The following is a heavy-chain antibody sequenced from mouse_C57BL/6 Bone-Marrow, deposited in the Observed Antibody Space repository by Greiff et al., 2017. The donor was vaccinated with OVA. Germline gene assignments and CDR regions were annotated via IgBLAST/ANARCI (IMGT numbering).Heavy chain of an antibody. CDR2: IYPGNSDT. V-gene: IGHV1-5*01. D-gene: IGHD2-4*01. Sequence: EVKLQESGTVLARPGASVKMSCKTSGYTFTSYWMHWVKQRPGQGLEWIGAIYPGNSDTSYNQKFKGKAKLTAVTSASTAYMELSSLTNEDSAVYYCTRKSGIYYDYPYAMDYWGQGTSVTVSS. CDR1: GYTFTSYW. CDR3: TRKSGIYYDYPYAMDY. J-gene: IGHJ4*01.